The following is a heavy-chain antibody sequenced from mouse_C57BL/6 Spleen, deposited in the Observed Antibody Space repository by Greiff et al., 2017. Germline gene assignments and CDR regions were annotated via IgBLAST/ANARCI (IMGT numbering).Heavy chain of an antibody. D-gene: IGHD4-1*01. J-gene: IGHJ2*01. CDR2: IDPSDSYT. CDR3: ARGTGTKDY. V-gene: IGHV1-69*01. CDR1: GYTFTSYW. Sequence: QVQLKQPGAELVMPGASVKLSCKASGYTFTSYWMHWVKQRPGQGLEWIGEIDPSDSYTNYNQKFKGKSTLTVDKSSSTAYMQLSSLTSEDSAVYYCARGTGTKDYWGQGTTLTVSS.